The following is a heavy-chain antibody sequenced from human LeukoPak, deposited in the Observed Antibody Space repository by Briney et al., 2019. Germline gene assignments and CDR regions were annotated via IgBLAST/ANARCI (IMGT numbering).Heavy chain of an antibody. CDR1: GFTFSSYE. D-gene: IGHD1-26*01. Sequence: PGGCLRLSCAASGFTFSSYEMTWVRQAPGKGLEWVSTITTRGGTTYYAGSVKGRFTISRDNSKNTLYLQMNSLRAEDTALYYCAKRSNSYYEDSWGQGTLVTVSS. J-gene: IGHJ4*02. CDR3: AKRSNSYYEDS. V-gene: IGHV3-23*01. CDR2: ITTRGGTT.